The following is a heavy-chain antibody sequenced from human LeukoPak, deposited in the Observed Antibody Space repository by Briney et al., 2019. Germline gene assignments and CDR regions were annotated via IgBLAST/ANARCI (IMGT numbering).Heavy chain of an antibody. J-gene: IGHJ4*02. Sequence: PGRSLRLSCAASGLTFNSYAMHWVRQAPGKGREWGAVISYDGSNRYYGDSVKGRFTVSRDNSKNTLYLQMDSLRVEDTAVYYCASGHTYYHGSGSYYWGQGTLVTVSS. CDR2: ISYDGSNR. CDR3: ASGHTYYHGSGSYY. V-gene: IGHV3-30-3*01. CDR1: GLTFNSYA. D-gene: IGHD3-10*01.